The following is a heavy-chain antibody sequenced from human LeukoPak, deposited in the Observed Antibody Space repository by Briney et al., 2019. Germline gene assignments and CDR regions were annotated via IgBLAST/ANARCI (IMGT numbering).Heavy chain of an antibody. CDR1: GGSFSGYY. CDR3: AGEDYFDSSGYASWRFDI. V-gene: IGHV4-34*01. D-gene: IGHD3-22*01. CDR2: INHSGST. Sequence: PSETLSLTCAVYGGSFSGYYWSWIRQPPGKGLEWIGEINHSGSTIYNPSLKSRVTISVDTSKNQFSLKLTSVTTADTAVYYCAGEDYFDSSGYASWRFDIWGQGTMVTVSS. J-gene: IGHJ3*02.